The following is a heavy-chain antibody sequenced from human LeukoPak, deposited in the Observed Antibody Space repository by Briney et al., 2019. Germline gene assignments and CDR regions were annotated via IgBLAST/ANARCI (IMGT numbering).Heavy chain of an antibody. V-gene: IGHV3-64*01. J-gene: IGHJ3*02. CDR1: GYTFTSYA. D-gene: IGHD3-10*01. Sequence: SCKASGYTFTSYAMHWVRQAPGKGLEYVSAISSNGGSTYYANSVKGRFTISRDNSKNTLYLQMGSLRAEDMAVYYCARLWFGELWGAFDIWGQGTMVTVSS. CDR2: ISSNGGST. CDR3: ARLWFGELWGAFDI.